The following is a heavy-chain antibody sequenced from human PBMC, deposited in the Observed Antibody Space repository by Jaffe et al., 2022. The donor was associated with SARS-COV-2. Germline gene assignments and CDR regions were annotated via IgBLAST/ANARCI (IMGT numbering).Heavy chain of an antibody. CDR1: GDFSSDYH. J-gene: IGHJ6*03. Sequence: QVKLQESGPGLVKPSETLSLTCTVSGDFSSDYHWGWIRQPPGKGLEWIGSIDHSESTYYNTSLKSRVTLSVDTSKDQFSLRLKSVTAADTAVYYCARETQLVVRGVVYYYYLDIWGKGTTVTVSS. CDR2: IDHSEST. CDR3: ARETQLVVRGVVYYYYLDI. D-gene: IGHD3-10*02. V-gene: IGHV4-38-2*02.